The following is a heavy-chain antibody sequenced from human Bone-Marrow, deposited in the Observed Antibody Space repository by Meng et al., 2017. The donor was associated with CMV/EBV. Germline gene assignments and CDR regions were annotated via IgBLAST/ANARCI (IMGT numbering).Heavy chain of an antibody. J-gene: IGHJ5*02. CDR2: IIPIFGTA. Sequence: SVKVSCKASGGTFSSYAISWVRQAPGQGLEWMGGIIPIFGTANYAQKFQGRVTITTDESTSTAYMELSSLRSEDTAVYYCARWLRGCRPICNWLDPWGQGTLVTVSS. D-gene: IGHD3-3*01. CDR3: ARWLRGCRPICNWLDP. CDR1: GGTFSSYA. V-gene: IGHV1-69*05.